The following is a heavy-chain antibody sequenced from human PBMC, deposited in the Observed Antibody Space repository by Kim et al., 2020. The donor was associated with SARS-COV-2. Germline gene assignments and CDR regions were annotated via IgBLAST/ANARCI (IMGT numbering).Heavy chain of an antibody. CDR2: VYYTGTT. D-gene: IGHD5-12*01. CDR3: ATGYNYFYMDV. J-gene: IGHJ6*03. V-gene: IGHV4-39*01. Sequence: SETLSLTCTVSSGSIRGSSHYWGWIRQSPGRGPEWIATVYYTGTTYSNPSLKSRVTVSGDTSKNQFSVRLSSVTAADTAVYYCATGYNYFYMDVWGQGTT. CDR1: SGSIRGSSHY.